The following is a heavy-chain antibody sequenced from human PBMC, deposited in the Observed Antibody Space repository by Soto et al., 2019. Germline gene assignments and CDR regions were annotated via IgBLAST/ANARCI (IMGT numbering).Heavy chain of an antibody. CDR2: ISAYSGST. J-gene: IGHJ4*01. CDR1: GYTCTTYG. V-gene: IGHV1-18*01. Sequence: QVQLVQSGAEVKKPGASVKVSCKASGYTCTTYGISWVRQAPGQGLEWMGWISAYSGSTKFAQKLQGRVTMTTDTSTTTAYMELRSLTSDDTAVYYCARDFTKSSSWPYYFDYWGHGTLVTVSS. CDR3: ARDFTKSSSWPYYFDY. D-gene: IGHD6-13*01.